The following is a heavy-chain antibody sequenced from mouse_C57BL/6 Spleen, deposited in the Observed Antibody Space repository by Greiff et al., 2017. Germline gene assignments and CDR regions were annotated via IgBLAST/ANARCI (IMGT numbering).Heavy chain of an antibody. CDR1: GFSLTSYA. CDR2: IWTGGGT. Sequence: VKLVESGPGLVAPSQSLSITCTVSGFSLTSYAISWVRQPPGTGLEWLGVIWTGGGTNYNSARKSRLSISTDNTKSQVFLKMNSLQKDDTARYYCARKGYGSSLYAMDYWGQGTSVTVSS. CDR3: ARKGYGSSLYAMDY. D-gene: IGHD1-1*01. V-gene: IGHV2-9-1*01. J-gene: IGHJ4*01.